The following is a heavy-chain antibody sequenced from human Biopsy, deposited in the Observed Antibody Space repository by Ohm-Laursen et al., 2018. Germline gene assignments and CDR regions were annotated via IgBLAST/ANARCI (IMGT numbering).Heavy chain of an antibody. J-gene: IGHJ3*02. CDR2: ISYSRDT. D-gene: IGHD6-19*01. CDR1: GGSISGSS. Sequence: SETLSLTCIVSGGSISGSSWSWIRQAPGKGLEWIGYISYSRDTNYNPSLKSRITISVDTSKNQFSLKLTSVTAADTAVYYCAKHGSGWTGDDAFHIWGQGTMATVSS. V-gene: IGHV4-59*08. CDR3: AKHGSGWTGDDAFHI.